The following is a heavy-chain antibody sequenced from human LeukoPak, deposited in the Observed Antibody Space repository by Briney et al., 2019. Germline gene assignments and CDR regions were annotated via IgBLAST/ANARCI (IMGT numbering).Heavy chain of an antibody. CDR2: IGTAGNYI. J-gene: IGHJ4*02. D-gene: IGHD2-2*01. CDR3: ATNLFCASTSCL. CDR1: GFTFSDYT. Sequence: GGSLRLSCAASGFTFSDYTMNWVRQAPGKGLEWLSSIGTAGNYIFYADSVQGRFTISRDNANDSLYLEMKSLRVEDTATYYCATNLFCASTSCLWGQGTLVTVSS. V-gene: IGHV3-21*01.